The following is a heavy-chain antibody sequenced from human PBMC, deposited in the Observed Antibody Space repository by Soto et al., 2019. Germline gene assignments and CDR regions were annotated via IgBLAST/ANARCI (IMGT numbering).Heavy chain of an antibody. CDR3: ARLGRITIFGVVKDYYGMVV. D-gene: IGHD3-3*01. CDR2: ISAYNGNT. V-gene: IGHV1-18*04. CDR1: GYTFTSYG. J-gene: IGHJ6*02. Sequence: ASVKVSCKASGYTFTSYGISWVRQAPGQGLEWMGWISAYNGNTNYAQKLQGRVTMTTDTSTSTAYMELRSLRSDETAVYYCARLGRITIFGVVKDYYGMVVWGQGTTVTVSS.